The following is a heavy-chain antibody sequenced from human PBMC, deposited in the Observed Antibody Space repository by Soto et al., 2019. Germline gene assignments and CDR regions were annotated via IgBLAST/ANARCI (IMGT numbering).Heavy chain of an antibody. CDR1: GASISGCGFY. Sequence: QVQLQESGPGLVKPSQTLSLTSTVSGASISGCGFYWSWIRHHPERGLEWMGNIYYTGNTHYSPSDKRRASISVDTSKNRLSLKLTSGTAADTAVYYCAKGSTTSPYFYYGMDVWGQGTTVTVSS. CDR3: AKGSTTSPYFYYGMDV. V-gene: IGHV4-31*03. CDR2: IYYTGNT. J-gene: IGHJ6*02. D-gene: IGHD2-2*01.